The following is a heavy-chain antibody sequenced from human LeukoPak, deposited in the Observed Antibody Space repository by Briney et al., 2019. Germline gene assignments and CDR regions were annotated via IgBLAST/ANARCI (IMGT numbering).Heavy chain of an antibody. V-gene: IGHV4-59*08. CDR1: GGSISSYY. CDR3: ARVWGAPGSIDY. J-gene: IGHJ4*02. Sequence: SETLSLTCTVSGGSISSYYWSWIRQPPGKGLEWIGYIYYSGSTYYNPSLKSRVTISVDTSKNQFSLKLSSVTAADTAVFYCARVWGAPGSIDYWGQGTLVTVSS. CDR2: IYYSGST. D-gene: IGHD7-27*01.